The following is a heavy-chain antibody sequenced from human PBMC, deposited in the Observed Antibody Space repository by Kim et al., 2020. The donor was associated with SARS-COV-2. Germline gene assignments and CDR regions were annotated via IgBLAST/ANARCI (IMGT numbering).Heavy chain of an antibody. J-gene: IGHJ4*02. D-gene: IGHD3-22*01. Sequence: GGSLRLSCAASGFTFSSYWMSWVRQAPGKGLEWVANIKQDGSEKYYVDSVKGRFTISRDNAKNSLYLQMNSLRAEDTAVYYCARVGITMIVVVFDYWGQGTLVTVSS. CDR2: IKQDGSEK. V-gene: IGHV3-7*01. CDR1: GFTFSSYW. CDR3: ARVGITMIVVVFDY.